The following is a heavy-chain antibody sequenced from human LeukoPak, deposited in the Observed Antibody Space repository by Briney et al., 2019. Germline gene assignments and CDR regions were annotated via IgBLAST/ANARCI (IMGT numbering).Heavy chain of an antibody. D-gene: IGHD4-17*01. Sequence: PSETLSLTCAVYGGSFSGYYWSWIRQPPGKGLEWIGEINHSGSTNYNPSLKSRVTISVDTSKNQFSLKLSSVTAAETAVYYCARDVFGDHGDYWGQGTLVTVSS. CDR2: INHSGST. V-gene: IGHV4-34*01. CDR3: ARDVFGDHGDY. CDR1: GGSFSGYY. J-gene: IGHJ4*02.